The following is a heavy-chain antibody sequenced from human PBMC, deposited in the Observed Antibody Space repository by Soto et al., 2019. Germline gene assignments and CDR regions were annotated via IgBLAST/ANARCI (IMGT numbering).Heavy chain of an antibody. V-gene: IGHV3-23*01. CDR1: GFTFSSYA. Sequence: GGSLRLSCAASGFTFSSYAMSWVRQAPGKGLEWVSAISGSGGSTYYADSVKDRFTISRDNSKNTLYLQMNSLRAEDTSVYYFAKDRTGKQLWPQGLDVWGQGTTVTVSS. CDR3: AKDRTGKQLWPQGLDV. J-gene: IGHJ6*02. D-gene: IGHD5-18*01. CDR2: ISGSGGST.